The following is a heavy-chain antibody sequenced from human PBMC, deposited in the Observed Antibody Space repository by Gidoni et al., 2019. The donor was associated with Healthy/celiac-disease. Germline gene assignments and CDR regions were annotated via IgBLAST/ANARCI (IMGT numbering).Heavy chain of an antibody. Sequence: QVQLVQSGAEVKKPGASVKVSCTASGYTFTSYGIRGVRQAPGQGLEGMGWISAYKGNTNYAQKLQGRGTMTTDTSTSTAYMELRSLRSDDTAVYYCARDLGQFYYDSSGYFRPGYWGQGTLVTVSS. CDR1: GYTFTSYG. CDR2: ISAYKGNT. CDR3: ARDLGQFYYDSSGYFRPGY. V-gene: IGHV1-18*01. J-gene: IGHJ4*02. D-gene: IGHD3-22*01.